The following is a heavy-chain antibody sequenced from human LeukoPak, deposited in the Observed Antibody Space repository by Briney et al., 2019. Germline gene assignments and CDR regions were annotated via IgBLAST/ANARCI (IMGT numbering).Heavy chain of an antibody. J-gene: IGHJ4*02. CDR2: TYYSGST. CDR1: GGSISSSSYY. Sequence: PSETLSLTCTVSGGSISSSSYYWGWIRQPPGKGLEWIGSTYYSGSTYYNPSLKSRVTISVDTSKNQFSLKLSSVTAADTAVYYCARHLRAEYYFDYWGQGTLVTVSS. CDR3: ARHLRAEYYFDY. V-gene: IGHV4-39*01.